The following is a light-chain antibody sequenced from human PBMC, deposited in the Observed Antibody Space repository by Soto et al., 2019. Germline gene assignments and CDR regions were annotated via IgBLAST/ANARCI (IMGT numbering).Light chain of an antibody. CDR3: QQYGSSPPIT. CDR2: DAS. CDR1: QSVSTN. V-gene: IGKV3-20*01. Sequence: IAMTQSPATLSLSPGERPTLPCRASQSVSTNLAWYQQKPGQAPRLLIYDASNRATGIPARFSGSGSGTDFTLTISRLEPEDFAVYYCQQYGSSPPITFGQGTRLEIK. J-gene: IGKJ5*01.